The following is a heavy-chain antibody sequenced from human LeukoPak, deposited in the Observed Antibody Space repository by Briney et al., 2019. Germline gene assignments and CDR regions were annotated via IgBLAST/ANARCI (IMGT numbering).Heavy chain of an antibody. D-gene: IGHD1-26*01. CDR2: IYSGGST. V-gene: IGHV3-53*01. CDR1: GFTVSSNY. Sequence: GSLILSCSASGFTVSSNYMSWVRQAPGKGLEWVSIIYSGGSTYYADSVKGRFTISRDNSKNTLYLQMNSLRAEDTAVYYCARVTIYSGSIRRGYMDVWGKGTTVTVSS. J-gene: IGHJ6*03. CDR3: ARVTIYSGSIRRGYMDV.